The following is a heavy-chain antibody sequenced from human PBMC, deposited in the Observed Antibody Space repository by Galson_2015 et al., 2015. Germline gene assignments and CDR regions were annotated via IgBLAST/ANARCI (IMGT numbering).Heavy chain of an antibody. V-gene: IGHV5-51*01. D-gene: IGHD2-2*02. CDR3: ARLKDCISTSCYIGWFDP. CDR2: IYPGDSNI. Sequence: SGAEVKKPGESLKISCKSSGYSFTSQWIGWMRQMPGKGLEWMGIIYPGDSNIRYSPSFQGQVTISADKSISTAYLQWSSLKASDTAMYYCARLKDCISTSCYIGWFDPWGQGTLVTVSS. J-gene: IGHJ5*02. CDR1: GYSFTSQW.